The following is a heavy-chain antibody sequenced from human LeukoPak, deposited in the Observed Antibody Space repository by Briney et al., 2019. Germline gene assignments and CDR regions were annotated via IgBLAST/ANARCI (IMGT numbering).Heavy chain of an antibody. V-gene: IGHV4-59*01. D-gene: IGHD3-9*01. J-gene: IGHJ4*02. CDR1: GGSISSYY. CDR2: IYYSGST. CDR3: ARFNYDILTGIDY. Sequence: RSETLSLTCTVSGGSISSYYWSWIRQPPGKGLEWIGYIYYSGSTNYNPSLKSRVTISVDTSKNQFSLKLSSVTAADTAVYYCARFNYDILTGIDYWGQGTLVTVSS.